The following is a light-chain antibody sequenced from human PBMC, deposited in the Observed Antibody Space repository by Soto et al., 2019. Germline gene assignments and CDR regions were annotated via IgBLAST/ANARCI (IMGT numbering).Light chain of an antibody. V-gene: IGKV3-20*01. Sequence: EIVLTQSPGTLSLSPGERATLSCRASQSVSSSYLAWYQQKPGQAPRLLIYGASSRATGIPDRFSCSGSGIDFCLTISRLEAEDFAVYYCQEYGSSPGTFGQGSKVEIK. CDR3: QEYGSSPGT. CDR1: QSVSSSY. J-gene: IGKJ1*01. CDR2: GAS.